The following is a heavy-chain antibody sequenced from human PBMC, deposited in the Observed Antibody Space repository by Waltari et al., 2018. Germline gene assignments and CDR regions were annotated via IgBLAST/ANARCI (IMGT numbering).Heavy chain of an antibody. V-gene: IGHV3-23*01. D-gene: IGHD3-16*01. CDR2: ISDSGYST. Sequence: AASGFTFSSYAMSWVRQAPGKGLEWVSGISDSGYSTYYTASVKGRLTISRDNSKNTLYLQMDRLRAEDTALYYCAKGFLGVGGFDYWGQGTLVTVSS. J-gene: IGHJ4*02. CDR3: AKGFLGVGGFDY. CDR1: GFTFSSYA.